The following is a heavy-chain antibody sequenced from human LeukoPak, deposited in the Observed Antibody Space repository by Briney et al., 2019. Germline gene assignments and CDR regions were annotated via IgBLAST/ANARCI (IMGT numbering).Heavy chain of an antibody. CDR3: ARSTIAAAGNVEY. J-gene: IGHJ4*02. CDR1: GGSISSYY. V-gene: IGHV4-59*01. Sequence: SGTLSLTCTVSGGSISSYYWSWIRQAPGKGLEWIGYIYYSGSTGRSINYNPSLKSRVTISVDTSKNQFSLKLSSVTAADTAMYYCARSTIAAAGNVEYWGQGTLVTVSS. D-gene: IGHD6-13*01. CDR2: IYYSGSTGRSI.